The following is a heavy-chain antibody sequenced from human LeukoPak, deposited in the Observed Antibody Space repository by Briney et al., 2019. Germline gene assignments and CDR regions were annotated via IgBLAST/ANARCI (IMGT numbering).Heavy chain of an antibody. D-gene: IGHD6-25*01. CDR3: AGYNVGSGWAQAFDV. CDR1: DNSIKDYY. CDR2: AHYSGDT. V-gene: IGHV4-59*01. J-gene: IGHJ3*01. Sequence: KPSETQSLTCTVSDNSIKDYYWNWIRQPPGKGLEWLGFAHYSGDTNYNPSLKSRVTISMDTSRGQFSLKLTSVTTADTALYYCAGYNVGSGWAQAFDVWGQGTMVIVSS.